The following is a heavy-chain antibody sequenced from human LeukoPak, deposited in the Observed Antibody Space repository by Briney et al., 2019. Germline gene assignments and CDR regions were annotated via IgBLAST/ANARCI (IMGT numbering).Heavy chain of an antibody. CDR1: GFTFSSDW. V-gene: IGHV3-74*01. CDR2: INSDESTT. Sequence: GGSLRLSCAASGFTFSSDWMHWVRQAPGKGLAWVSRINSDESTTNYADSVKGRFTISRDNARNTLYLQMNSLRSEDTAVYYCARGGGVYYDSSGYLFDYWGQGTLVTVSS. J-gene: IGHJ4*02. CDR3: ARGGGVYYDSSGYLFDY. D-gene: IGHD3-22*01.